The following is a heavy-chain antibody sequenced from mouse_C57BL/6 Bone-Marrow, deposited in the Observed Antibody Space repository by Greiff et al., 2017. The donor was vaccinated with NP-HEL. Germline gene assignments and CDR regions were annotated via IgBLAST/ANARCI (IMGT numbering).Heavy chain of an antibody. D-gene: IGHD1-1*01. Sequence: EVQRVESGPGLVKPSQSLSLTCSVTGYSITSGYYWNWIRQFPGNKLEWMGYISYAGSNNYNPSLKNRISITRDTSKNQFFLKLNSVTTEDTATYYCARGYYYGSSYGYFDYWGQGTTLTVSS. J-gene: IGHJ2*01. CDR1: GYSITSGYY. CDR2: ISYAGSN. V-gene: IGHV3-6*01. CDR3: ARGYYYGSSYGYFDY.